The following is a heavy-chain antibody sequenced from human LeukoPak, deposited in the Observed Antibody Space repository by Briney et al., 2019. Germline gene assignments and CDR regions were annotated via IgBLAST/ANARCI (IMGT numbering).Heavy chain of an antibody. Sequence: PGGSLRLSCEASGFTFRDHCMNCVRQAPGKGLEWVSYICATISYADSVRGRFTTSRDNAKNSLYLEMNSPRDEDTAVYYCVRDFDYNFDYWGQGALVTVSS. D-gene: IGHD4-11*01. CDR3: VRDFDYNFDY. J-gene: IGHJ4*02. CDR1: GFTFRDHC. CDR2: ICATI. V-gene: IGHV3-69-1*02.